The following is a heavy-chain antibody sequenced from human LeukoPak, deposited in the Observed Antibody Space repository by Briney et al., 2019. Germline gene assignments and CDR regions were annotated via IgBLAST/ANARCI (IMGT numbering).Heavy chain of an antibody. J-gene: IGHJ4*02. V-gene: IGHV4-61*05. D-gene: IGHD3-22*01. CDR3: ARGNYDSTVDY. CDR1: GGSISSSSYY. Sequence: SETLSLTCTVSGGSISSSSYYWGWIRQPPGKGLEWIGYIYYSGSTNYNPSLKSRVTISVDKSKNQFSLKLSSVTAADTAVYYCARGNYDSTVDYWGQGTLVTVSS. CDR2: IYYSGST.